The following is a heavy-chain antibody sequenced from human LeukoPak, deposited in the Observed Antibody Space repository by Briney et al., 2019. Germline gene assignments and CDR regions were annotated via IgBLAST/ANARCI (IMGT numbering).Heavy chain of an antibody. V-gene: IGHV3-23*01. D-gene: IGHD3-16*01. Sequence: GGSLRLSCAASGFTFSSYAMSWVRQAPGKGLEWVSAISGSGGSTYYADSVKGRFTISRDNSKNTLYLQMNSLRAEDTAVYYCAKVASRTGWGSYSGGEDDYWGQGTLVTVSS. CDR3: AKVASRTGWGSYSGGEDDY. J-gene: IGHJ4*02. CDR2: ISGSGGST. CDR1: GFTFSSYA.